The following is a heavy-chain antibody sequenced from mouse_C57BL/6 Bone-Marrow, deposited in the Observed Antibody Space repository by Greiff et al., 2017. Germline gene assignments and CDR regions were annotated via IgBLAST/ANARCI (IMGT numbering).Heavy chain of an antibody. J-gene: IGHJ1*03. CDR1: GYTFTSYW. Sequence: VQLQQSGAELVRPGASVKMSCKASGYTFTSYWITWVKQRPGQGLEWIGDIYPGSGSTNYNEKFKSKATLTVDTSSSTAYMQLSSLTSEDSAVYYCARGYGSSYGYFDVWGKGTTVTVAS. D-gene: IGHD1-1*01. CDR2: IYPGSGST. V-gene: IGHV1-55*01. CDR3: ARGYGSSYGYFDV.